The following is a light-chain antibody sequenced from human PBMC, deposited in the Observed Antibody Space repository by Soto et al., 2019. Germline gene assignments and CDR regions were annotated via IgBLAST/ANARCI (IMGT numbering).Light chain of an antibody. CDR2: GAS. Sequence: EVALTQSPDTLSLSPGERATLSCRARASVGSSYVAWYQKKPGQAPRLLIYGASSRASGIPNRVSGSGSGTDFTLTIGRLEPEDFAVYYCQQYLRSPLTFGGGTKVEIK. CDR1: ASVGSSY. V-gene: IGKV3-20*01. CDR3: QQYLRSPLT. J-gene: IGKJ4*01.